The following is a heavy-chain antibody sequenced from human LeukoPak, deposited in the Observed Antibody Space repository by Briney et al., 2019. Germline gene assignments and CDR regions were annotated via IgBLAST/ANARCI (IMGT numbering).Heavy chain of an antibody. Sequence: SETLSLTCAVYGGSFSGYYWSWIRQPPGKGQEWIGEINHSGGTNYNPSLKSRVTISVDTSKNQFSLKLSSVTAAGTAVYYCARGSQGSPYYFDYWGQGTLVTVSS. V-gene: IGHV4-34*01. CDR1: GGSFSGYY. J-gene: IGHJ4*02. CDR3: ARGSQGSPYYFDY. CDR2: INHSGGT.